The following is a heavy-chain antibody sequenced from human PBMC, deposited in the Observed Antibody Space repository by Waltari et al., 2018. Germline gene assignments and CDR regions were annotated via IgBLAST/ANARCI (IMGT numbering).Heavy chain of an antibody. J-gene: IGHJ4*02. CDR1: GGSISSGSYY. CDR3: ASYRWDGDTQIRD. CDR2: IYTSGRT. D-gene: IGHD4-17*01. V-gene: IGHV4-61*09. Sequence: QVQLQESGPGLVKPSQTLSLTCTVSGGSISSGSYYWSWIRQPAGKGLEWIGYIYTSGRTNDDPSLKSRVTISVDTSKNQFSLKLSSVTAADTAVYYCASYRWDGDTQIRDWGQGTLVTVSS.